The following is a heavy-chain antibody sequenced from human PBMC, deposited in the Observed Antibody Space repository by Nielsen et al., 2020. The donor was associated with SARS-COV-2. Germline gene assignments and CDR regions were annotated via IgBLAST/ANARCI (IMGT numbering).Heavy chain of an antibody. J-gene: IGHJ6*02. CDR3: ARGRGITMVRGVYYYGMDV. CDR2: MNPNSGNT. Sequence: ASVKVSCKASGYTFTSYDINWVRQATGQGLEWMGWMNPNSGNTGYAQKFQGRVTMTRNTSISTAYMELSSLRSEDTAVYYCARGRGITMVRGVYYYGMDVWGQGTTVTVSS. CDR1: GYTFTSYD. D-gene: IGHD3-10*01. V-gene: IGHV1-8*01.